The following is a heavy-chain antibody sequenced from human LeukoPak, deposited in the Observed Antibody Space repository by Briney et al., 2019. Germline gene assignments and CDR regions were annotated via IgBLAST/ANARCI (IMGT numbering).Heavy chain of an antibody. CDR3: AKRYNWYYFDY. V-gene: IGHV3-23*01. CDR2: INGNGGST. D-gene: IGHD1-1*01. J-gene: IGHJ4*02. Sequence: GGSLRLSCAASGFTFSRYAMSWVRQAPGKGLEWISTINGNGGSTFYADSVKGRFTISRDNSKNTLYLQMNSLRVEDAAVYYCAKRYNWYYFDYWGQGTLVTVSS. CDR1: GFTFSRYA.